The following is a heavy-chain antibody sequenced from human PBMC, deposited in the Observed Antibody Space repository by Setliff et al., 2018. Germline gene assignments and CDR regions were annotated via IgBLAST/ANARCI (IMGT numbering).Heavy chain of an antibody. CDR1: GSSINNTTYY. V-gene: IGHV4-39*02. CDR2: VHYTGST. J-gene: IGHJ3*02. CDR3: ARPNYYDNTGFYDRRNDAFDI. D-gene: IGHD3-22*01. Sequence: ASETLSLTCTVSGSSINNTTYYWAWIRQPPGKGLEWVGSVHYTGSTDYNPSLRSRVAISVDTSRNHLSLKLSSVTAADTAVYFCARPNYYDNTGFYDRRNDAFDIWGQGTLVTVS.